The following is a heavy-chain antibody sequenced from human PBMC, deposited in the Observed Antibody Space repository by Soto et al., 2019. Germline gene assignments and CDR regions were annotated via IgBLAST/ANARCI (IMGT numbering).Heavy chain of an antibody. D-gene: IGHD2-15*01. V-gene: IGHV5-10-1*01. CDR1: GYSFTSYW. CDR2: IDPSDSYT. Sequence: PGESLKISCKGSGYSFTSYWISWVRQMPGKGLEWMGRIDPSDSYTNYSPSFQGHVTISADKSISTAYLQWSSLKASDTAMYYCARLGYCIGGSCYFLPELTSGGAFDIWGQGTMVTVSS. CDR3: ARLGYCIGGSCYFLPELTSGGAFDI. J-gene: IGHJ3*02.